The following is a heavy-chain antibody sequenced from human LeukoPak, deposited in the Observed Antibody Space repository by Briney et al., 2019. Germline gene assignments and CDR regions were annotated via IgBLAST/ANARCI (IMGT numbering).Heavy chain of an antibody. J-gene: IGHJ6*04. CDR3: AKADCGDYPYYYYGMDV. Sequence: PGGSLRLSCAASGFTFSSYGMHWVRQAPGKGLEWVAVISYDGSNKYYADSVKGRFTISRDNSKNTLYLQMNSLRAEDTAVYYCAKADCGDYPYYYYGMDVWGKGTTVTVSS. V-gene: IGHV3-30*18. D-gene: IGHD4-17*01. CDR2: ISYDGSNK. CDR1: GFTFSSYG.